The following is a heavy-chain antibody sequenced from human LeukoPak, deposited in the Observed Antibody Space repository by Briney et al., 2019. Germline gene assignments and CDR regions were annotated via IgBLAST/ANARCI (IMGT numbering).Heavy chain of an antibody. Sequence: PSETLSLTCAVYGGSFSGYYWSWIRQPPGKGLEWIGEINHSGSTNYNPSLKSRVTISVDTSKNQFSLKLSSVTAADTAVYYCAREMGATTGDDDAFDIWGQGTMVTVSS. CDR1: GGSFSGYY. CDR3: AREMGATTGDDDAFDI. CDR2: INHSGST. D-gene: IGHD1-26*01. V-gene: IGHV4-34*01. J-gene: IGHJ3*02.